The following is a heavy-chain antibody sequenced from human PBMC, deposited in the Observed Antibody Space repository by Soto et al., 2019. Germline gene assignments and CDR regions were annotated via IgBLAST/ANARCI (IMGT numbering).Heavy chain of an antibody. CDR2: IYWDDDK. D-gene: IGHD3-9*01. J-gene: IGHJ4*02. CDR1: GFSLSTSGVG. V-gene: IGHV2-5*02. Sequence: QITLKESGPPLVKPTQTLTLTCTFSGFSLSTSGVGVGWIRQPPGKALEWLALIYWDDDKRYSPSLKSRLTITKDTSKNQVVLTMTNMDPVDTATYFCAHVGGVVTGYRRDDFDYWGQGTLVTVSS. CDR3: AHVGGVVTGYRRDDFDY.